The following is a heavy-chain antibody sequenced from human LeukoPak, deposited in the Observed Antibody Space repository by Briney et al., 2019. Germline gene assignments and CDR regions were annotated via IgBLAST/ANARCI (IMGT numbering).Heavy chain of an antibody. D-gene: IGHD2-2*01. CDR1: GGTFSSYA. V-gene: IGHV1-18*01. CDR2: ISAYNGNT. J-gene: IGHJ4*02. CDR3: ARGPPRGSSTSCFDY. Sequence: ASVKVSCKASGGTFSSYAISWARQAPGQGLEWMGWISAYNGNTNYAQKLQGRVTMTPDTSTSTAYMELRSLRSDDTAVYYCARGPPRGSSTSCFDYWGQGTLVTVSS.